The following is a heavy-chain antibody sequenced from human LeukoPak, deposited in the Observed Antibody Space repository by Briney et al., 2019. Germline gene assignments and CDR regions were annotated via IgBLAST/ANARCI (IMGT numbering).Heavy chain of an antibody. Sequence: ASVKVSCKASGYTFTSYDINWVRQATGQGPEWMGWMNPNSGNTGYAQKFQGRVTMTRNTSISTAYMELSSLRSEDTAVYYCARGVLEWFGEGVGPDWGQGTMVTVSS. D-gene: IGHD3-10*01. CDR1: GYTFTSYD. J-gene: IGHJ4*02. V-gene: IGHV1-8*01. CDR3: ARGVLEWFGEGVGPD. CDR2: MNPNSGNT.